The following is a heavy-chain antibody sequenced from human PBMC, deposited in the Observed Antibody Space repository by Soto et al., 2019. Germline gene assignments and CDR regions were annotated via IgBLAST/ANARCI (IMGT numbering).Heavy chain of an antibody. Sequence: PSETLSLTCTVSGDSTSSHNWGWIRQPPGKRLEWIGYIRSSGGTSYNPSLKSRVTMSADTSTKQHSLRLSSVSAADTAVYYCVLPGTAMIPGFVDVWGQ. CDR2: IRSSGGT. J-gene: IGHJ6*02. CDR3: VLPGTAMIPGFVDV. CDR1: GDSTSSHN. V-gene: IGHV4-59*08. D-gene: IGHD3-10*01.